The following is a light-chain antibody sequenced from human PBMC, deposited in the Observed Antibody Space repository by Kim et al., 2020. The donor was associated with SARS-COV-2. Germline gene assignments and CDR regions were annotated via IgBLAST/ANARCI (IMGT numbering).Light chain of an antibody. CDR2: RNN. CDR1: SNNVGNQG. CDR3: SAWDRSLSAWV. V-gene: IGLV10-54*01. Sequence: RQTATLTCTGNSNNVGNQGAAWLQQHQGHPLKLLSYRNNNRPSGISERLSASRSGSTASLTITGLQPEDEADYYCSAWDRSLSAWVFGGGTQLTVL. J-gene: IGLJ3*02.